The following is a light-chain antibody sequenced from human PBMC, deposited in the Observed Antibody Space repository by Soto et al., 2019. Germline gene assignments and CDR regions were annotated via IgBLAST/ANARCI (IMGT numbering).Light chain of an antibody. CDR2: EGT. CDR1: SSDVGSYNL. J-gene: IGLJ2*01. Sequence: QSALTQPASVSGSPGQSITISCTGTSSDVGSYNLVSWYQQHPGKAPKFMIYEGTKRPSGVSHRFSGSKSGNTASLTISGLQAEDEANYYCCSYAGNSTFVVFGGGTKLTVL. CDR3: CSYAGNSTFVV. V-gene: IGLV2-23*03.